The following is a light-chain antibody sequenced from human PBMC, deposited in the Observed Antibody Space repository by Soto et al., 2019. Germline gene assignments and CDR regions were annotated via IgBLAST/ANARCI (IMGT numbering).Light chain of an antibody. CDR3: QQYNNWPQT. CDR2: GAS. J-gene: IGKJ1*01. V-gene: IGKV3-15*01. Sequence: IVMTQSPATLSVSPGERATLSCRASQSVSSNLAWYQQKPGQAPRLLIYGASTRATAIPARFSGSGSGTEFTLTISSLQSEDFAVYYCQQYNNWPQTFGQGTKV. CDR1: QSVSSN.